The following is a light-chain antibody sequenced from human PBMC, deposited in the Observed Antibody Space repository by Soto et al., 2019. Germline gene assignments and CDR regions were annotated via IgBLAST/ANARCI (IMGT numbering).Light chain of an antibody. CDR1: SSAVGGYNY. V-gene: IGLV2-11*01. Sequence: QSVLTQPRSVSGSPGQSVTISCTGTSSAVGGYNYVSWYQQHPGKAPKLMIHDVTKRPSWVPDRFSGSKAGNTASLTVSGLQAEDEADYDGCSYAGSYPGVFGGGTKLTVL. CDR3: CSYAGSYPGV. J-gene: IGLJ3*02. CDR2: DVT.